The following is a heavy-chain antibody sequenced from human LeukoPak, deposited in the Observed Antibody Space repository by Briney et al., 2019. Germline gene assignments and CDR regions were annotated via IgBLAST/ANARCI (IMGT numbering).Heavy chain of an antibody. Sequence: SETLSLTCTVSGGSVSSGTYYWSWIRQPPGEGLEWIGYIYNSGSTNYNPSLKSRVTISVDTSKNQFSLKLSSVTAADTAVYYCARGRYFDLWGQGTLVTVSS. CDR2: IYNSGST. CDR1: GGSVSSGTYY. CDR3: ARGRYFDL. V-gene: IGHV4-61*01. J-gene: IGHJ4*02.